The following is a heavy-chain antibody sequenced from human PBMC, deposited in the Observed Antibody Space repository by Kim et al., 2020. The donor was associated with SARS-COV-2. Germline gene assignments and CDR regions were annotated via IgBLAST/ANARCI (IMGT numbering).Heavy chain of an antibody. V-gene: IGHV5-51*01. D-gene: IGHD1-26*01. CDR3: ARVPSVGSTTDFFDY. CDR1: GYSFSNYW. CDR2: IYPGDSDT. Sequence: GESLKISCRGSGYSFSNYWIGWVRQMPGKGLEYMGIIYPGDSDTRYSPSFEGQVTISADKSINTAYLQWNNLKASDTAIYYCARVPSVGSTTDFFDYWGQGSLVSVSS. J-gene: IGHJ4*02.